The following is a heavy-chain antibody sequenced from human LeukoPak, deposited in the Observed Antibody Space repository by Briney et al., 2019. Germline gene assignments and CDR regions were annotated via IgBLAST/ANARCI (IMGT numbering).Heavy chain of an antibody. J-gene: IGHJ4*02. D-gene: IGHD3-16*01. V-gene: IGHV4-4*07. CDR2: IYSSGST. Sequence: SETLSLTCTVSGGSISSYYWSWIRQPAGKGLEWIGRIYSSGSTNYNPSLKSRVTMSVDTSKNQFSLKLTSVTAADTAVYYCARLYTRGRGPDYWGQGALVTVSS. CDR1: GGSISSYY. CDR3: ARLYTRGRGPDY.